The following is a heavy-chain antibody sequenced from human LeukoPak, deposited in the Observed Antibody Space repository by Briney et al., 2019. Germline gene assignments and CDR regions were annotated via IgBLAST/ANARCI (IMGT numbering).Heavy chain of an antibody. Sequence: GGPLTLSCAASGFTFSSYWMSWLRQAPGKGLEGVANIKQDGSGKYYVDSVKGRFTISRDNAKNSLYLQMNSLRAEDTAVYYCARDHGDSKFCYFDYWGQGTLVTVSS. D-gene: IGHD3-22*01. CDR2: IKQDGSGK. CDR1: GFTFSSYW. CDR3: ARDHGDSKFCYFDY. V-gene: IGHV3-7*01. J-gene: IGHJ4*02.